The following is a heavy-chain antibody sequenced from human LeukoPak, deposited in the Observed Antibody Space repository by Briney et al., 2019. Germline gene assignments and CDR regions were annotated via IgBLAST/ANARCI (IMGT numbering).Heavy chain of an antibody. CDR2: ISYDGSDK. J-gene: IGHJ4*02. D-gene: IGHD2/OR15-2a*01. CDR3: ARGPDSMTSFDF. CDR1: GFTFSTYD. Sequence: GGSMRLSCAASGFTFSTYDMHWVRQAPGKGLEWVAVISYDGSDKYYADSVKGRFTISRDNSKNTLYLQMNSLRAEDTAVYYCARGPDSMTSFDFWGQGTLVTVSS. V-gene: IGHV3-30*03.